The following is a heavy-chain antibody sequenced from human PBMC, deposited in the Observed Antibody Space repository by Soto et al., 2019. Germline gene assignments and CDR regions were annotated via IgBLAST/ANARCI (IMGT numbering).Heavy chain of an antibody. Sequence: GESLKISCKGSGYSFTSYWIGWVRQMPGKGLEWMGIIYPGDSATRYSPSFQGQVTISADKSISTAYLQWSSLKASDTAMYYCARGADRYCKYYYYGMDVWGQGTTVTVSS. D-gene: IGHD2-21*02. V-gene: IGHV5-51*01. CDR3: ARGADRYCKYYYYGMDV. J-gene: IGHJ6*02. CDR2: IYPGDSAT. CDR1: GYSFTSYW.